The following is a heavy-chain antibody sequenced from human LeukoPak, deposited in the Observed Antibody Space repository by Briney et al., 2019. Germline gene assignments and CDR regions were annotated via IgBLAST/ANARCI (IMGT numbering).Heavy chain of an antibody. J-gene: IGHJ1*01. CDR1: GFTFDDYA. Sequence: GGSLRLSCAASGFTFDDYAMHWVRQAPGEGLEWVSLISGDGGSTYYADSVKGRFTISRDNSKNTLYLQMNSLRAEDTAVYYCAKGTGYSGYDSEYFQHWGQGTLVTVSS. CDR2: ISGDGGST. D-gene: IGHD5-12*01. V-gene: IGHV3-43*02. CDR3: AKGTGYSGYDSEYFQH.